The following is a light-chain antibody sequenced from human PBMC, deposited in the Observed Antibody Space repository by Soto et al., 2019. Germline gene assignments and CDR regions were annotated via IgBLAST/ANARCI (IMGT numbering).Light chain of an antibody. Sequence: DFVMTQSPLSLPVTPGEPASISCRSSQSLLHSNGYNYLDWYLQKPGQYPQRMIYLGSNRASGVPDRVSGTGVGIDFRRKISRVEAEDVGVYYCITALETSRFGQGTKV. V-gene: IGKV2-28*01. CDR1: QSLLHSNGYNY. CDR3: ITALETSR. J-gene: IGKJ1*01. CDR2: LGS.